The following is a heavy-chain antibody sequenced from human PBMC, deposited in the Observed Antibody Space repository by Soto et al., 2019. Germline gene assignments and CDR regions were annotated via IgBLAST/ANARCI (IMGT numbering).Heavy chain of an antibody. CDR1: GFTFSNYA. J-gene: IGHJ5*02. Sequence: SLRLSCAASGFTFSNYAMGWGRQAPGKGLEWVSLIYSGDSTYYTDSVKGRFTISRDSSKNTLYLQMSSLRAEDTAVYYCARDKSWGRGTRVTVSS. CDR2: IYSGDST. V-gene: IGHV3-53*01. CDR3: ARDKS.